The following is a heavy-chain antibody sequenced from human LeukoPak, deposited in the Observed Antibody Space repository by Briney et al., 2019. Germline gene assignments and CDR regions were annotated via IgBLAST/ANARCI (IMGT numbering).Heavy chain of an antibody. Sequence: SETLSLTCSVSGDSISSTSYYWDWIRQPPGKGLEWIGTVFYTGTTCYSPSLKSRVTISVDTSKNQFSLRLTSVTAADTAMYYCVRQVLLAFDSWGQGALVTVSS. CDR2: VFYTGTT. D-gene: IGHD3-10*01. J-gene: IGHJ4*02. V-gene: IGHV4-39*01. CDR1: GDSISSTSYY. CDR3: VRQVLLAFDS.